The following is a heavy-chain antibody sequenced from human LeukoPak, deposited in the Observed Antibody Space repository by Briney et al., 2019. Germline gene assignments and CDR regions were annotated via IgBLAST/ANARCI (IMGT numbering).Heavy chain of an antibody. J-gene: IGHJ4*02. CDR1: GGSFSGYY. Sequence: TSETLSLTCAVYGGSFSGYYWSWIRQPPGKGLEWIGEINHSGSTNYNPSLKSRVTISVDTSKNQFPLKLNSVTAADTAVYYCARQGTTAVTPFDYLGQGTLVTVSS. V-gene: IGHV4-34*01. CDR2: INHSGST. D-gene: IGHD4-23*01. CDR3: ARQGTTAVTPFDY.